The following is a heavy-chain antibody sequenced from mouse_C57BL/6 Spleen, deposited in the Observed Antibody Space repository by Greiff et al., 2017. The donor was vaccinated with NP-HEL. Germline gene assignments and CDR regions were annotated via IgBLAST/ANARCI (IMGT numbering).Heavy chain of an antibody. V-gene: IGHV5-4*01. CDR2: ISDGGSYT. CDR1: GFTFSSYA. J-gene: IGHJ2*01. D-gene: IGHD3-1*01. Sequence: EVKVVESGGGLVKPGGSLKLSCAASGFTFSSYAMSWVRQTPEKRLEWVATISDGGSYTYYPDNVKGRFTISRDNAKNNLYLQMSHLKSEDTAMYYCARDAHDYWGQGTTLTVSS. CDR3: ARDAHDY.